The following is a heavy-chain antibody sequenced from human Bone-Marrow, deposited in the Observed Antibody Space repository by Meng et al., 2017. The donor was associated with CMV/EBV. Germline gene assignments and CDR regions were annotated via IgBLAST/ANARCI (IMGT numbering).Heavy chain of an antibody. J-gene: IGHJ3*02. Sequence: GESLKISCAASGFTFSSYWMSWVRQAPGKGLVWVSRINSDGSSTSYADPVKGRFTISRDNAKNTLYLQMNSLRAEDTAVYYCAELTIFGVATDNKENAFDIWGQGTMVTVSS. CDR1: GFTFSSYW. D-gene: IGHD3-3*01. CDR2: INSDGSST. V-gene: IGHV3-74*01. CDR3: AELTIFGVATDNKENAFDI.